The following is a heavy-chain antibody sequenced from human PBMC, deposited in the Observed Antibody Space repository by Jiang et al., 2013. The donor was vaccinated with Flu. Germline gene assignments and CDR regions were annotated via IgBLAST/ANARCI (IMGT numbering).Heavy chain of an antibody. V-gene: IGHV3-72*01. CDR1: GFTFSDHY. CDR2: SRNKANSYTT. Sequence: VQLVESGGGLVQPGGSLRLSCAASGFTFSDHYMEWVRQAPGKGLEWVGRSRNKANSYTTEYAASVKGRFTISRDDSKNSVYLQMNSLKTEDTAVYYCARTFCSGGFCYPFDYWGQGTLATVSS. D-gene: IGHD2-15*01. J-gene: IGHJ4*02. CDR3: ARTFCSGGFCYPFDY.